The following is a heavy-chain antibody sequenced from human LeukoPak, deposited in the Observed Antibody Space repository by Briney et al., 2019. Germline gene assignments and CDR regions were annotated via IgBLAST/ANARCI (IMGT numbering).Heavy chain of an antibody. V-gene: IGHV3-7*01. J-gene: IGHJ4*02. CDR2: IKQDGSEK. CDR3: ARENYGDNADY. D-gene: IGHD4-17*01. CDR1: GFTFSSYW. Sequence: PGGSLRLSCSASGFTFSSYWMSWVRQAPGKGLEWVANIKQDGSEKYYVDSVKGRFTISRDNAKNSLYLQMNSLRAEDTAVYYCARENYGDNADYWGQGTLVTVSS.